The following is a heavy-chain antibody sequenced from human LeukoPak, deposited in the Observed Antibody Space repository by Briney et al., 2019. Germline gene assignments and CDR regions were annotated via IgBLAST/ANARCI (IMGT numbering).Heavy chain of an antibody. CDR1: GFTFNNYA. CDR3: GKTTVGYSSGRYPGWPVDY. D-gene: IGHD6-19*01. CDR2: VFGSGGIA. V-gene: IGHV3-23*01. Sequence: GGSLRLSCAASGFTFNNYAMYWGRQAPGKGLEWVAGVFGSGGIAHYTDSVKGRFTIFRDTSKNTVYLQMNSLRAEDTAVYYCGKTTVGYSSGRYPGWPVDYWGQGTLVTVSS. J-gene: IGHJ4*02.